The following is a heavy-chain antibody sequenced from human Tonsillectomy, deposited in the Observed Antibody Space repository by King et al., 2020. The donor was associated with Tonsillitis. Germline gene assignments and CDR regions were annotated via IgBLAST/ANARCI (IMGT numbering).Heavy chain of an antibody. V-gene: IGHV1-46*01. CDR2: IIPTGGTT. CDR3: ATGASQYYDN. Sequence: QLVQSGPEVKKPGASVKVSCKASGYTFTVYWMHWVRQAPGQGLEWMGVIIPTGGTTTYAQRFQGRLTMARDTSTSTVYMELSSLRSDDTAVYYCATGASQYYDNWGQGALVTVSS. CDR1: GYTFTVYW. J-gene: IGHJ4*02.